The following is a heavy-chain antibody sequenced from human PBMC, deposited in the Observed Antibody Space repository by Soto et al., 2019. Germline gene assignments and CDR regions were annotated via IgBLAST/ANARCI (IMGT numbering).Heavy chain of an antibody. CDR1: GYSFTSYW. CDR2: IDPSDSYT. V-gene: IGHV5-10-1*01. CDR3: ASLYGSGSYYNQDDAFDI. J-gene: IGHJ3*02. Sequence: GESLKISCKGSGYSFTSYWINWVRQMPGKGLEWMGRIDPSDSYTNYSPSFQGHVTISADKSISTAYLQWSSLKASDTAMYYCASLYGSGSYYNQDDAFDIWGQGTMVPVSS. D-gene: IGHD3-10*01.